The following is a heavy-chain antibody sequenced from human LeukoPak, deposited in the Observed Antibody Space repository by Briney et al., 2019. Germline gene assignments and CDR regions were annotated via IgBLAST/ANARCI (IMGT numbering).Heavy chain of an antibody. D-gene: IGHD1-26*01. CDR3: ARDQYSGSLDY. CDR1: GGSFSGYY. CDR2: INHSGST. J-gene: IGHJ4*02. Sequence: SETLSLTCAVYGGSFSGYYWSWIRQPPGKGLEWIGEINHSGSTNYNPSLKSRVTMSVDTSKNQFSLKLSSVTAADTAVYYCARDQYSGSLDYWGQGTLVTVSS. V-gene: IGHV4-34*01.